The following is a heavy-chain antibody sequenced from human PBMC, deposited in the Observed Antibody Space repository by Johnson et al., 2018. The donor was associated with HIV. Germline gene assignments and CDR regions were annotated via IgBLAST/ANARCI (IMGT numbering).Heavy chain of an antibody. V-gene: IGHV3-30*02. D-gene: IGHD6-13*01. J-gene: IGHJ3*02. CDR3: AREGGIAAAGTDAFDI. CDR2: IRYDGSEK. Sequence: QVQLVESGGGVVQPGGSLRLSCAASGFTFSSYGMHWVRQAPGKGLEWVAFIRYDGSEKYYVDSVKGRFTISRDNAKNSLYLQMNSLRAEDTAVYYCAREGGIAAAGTDAFDIWGQGTMVTVSS. CDR1: GFTFSSYG.